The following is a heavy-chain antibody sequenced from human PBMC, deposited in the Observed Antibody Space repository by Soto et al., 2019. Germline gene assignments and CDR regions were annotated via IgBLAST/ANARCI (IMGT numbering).Heavy chain of an antibody. D-gene: IGHD1-26*01. J-gene: IGHJ4*02. Sequence: QVQLVESGGGVVQPGRSLRLSCAASGFTFSSYGMHWVRQAPGKGLEWVAVISYDGSNKYYADSVKGRFTISRDNSKNTLYLQMNSLRAEDTAGYYCAKDLLVVGATPAYYWGQGTLVTVSS. CDR1: GFTFSSYG. CDR3: AKDLLVVGATPAYY. CDR2: ISYDGSNK. V-gene: IGHV3-30*18.